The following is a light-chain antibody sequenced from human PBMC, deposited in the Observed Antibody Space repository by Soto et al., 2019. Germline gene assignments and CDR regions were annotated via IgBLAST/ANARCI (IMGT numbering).Light chain of an antibody. J-gene: IGKJ4*01. V-gene: IGKV1-5*03. CDR3: QQYCIFSLT. Sequence: DIQMTQSPSTLSASVGDRVTITCRASQSISSWLAWYQQKPGKAPKLLIYKASTLESGVPSRFGGSGSGTVFTRAISSLQPDDFATYYCQQYCIFSLTFGGGTKVEIK. CDR2: KAS. CDR1: QSISSW.